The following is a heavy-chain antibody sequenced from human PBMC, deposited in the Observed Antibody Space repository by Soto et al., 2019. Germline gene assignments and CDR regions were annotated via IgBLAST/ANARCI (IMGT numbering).Heavy chain of an antibody. D-gene: IGHD1-26*01. Sequence: EVQLVESGGGLVQPGGSLRLSCAASGFTFSSYSMNWVRQAPGKGLEWVSYISSSSSAIYYADSVKGRFTNSRDNAKNSLYLQMNSLRDEDTAVYYCARDISGSYSYFDYWGQGTLVTVSS. CDR3: ARDISGSYSYFDY. J-gene: IGHJ4*02. V-gene: IGHV3-48*02. CDR2: ISSSSSAI. CDR1: GFTFSSYS.